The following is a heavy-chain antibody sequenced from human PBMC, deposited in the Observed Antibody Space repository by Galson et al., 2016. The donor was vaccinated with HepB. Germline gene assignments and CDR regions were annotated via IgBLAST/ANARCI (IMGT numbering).Heavy chain of an antibody. J-gene: IGHJ5*02. D-gene: IGHD2-15*01. CDR2: VSFDGSKE. CDR1: GFIFSSYG. V-gene: IGHV3-33*05. Sequence: SLRLSCAASGFIFSSYGMHWVRQSPGKGLEWVALVSFDGSKEYYADSVKGRFTISRDNSNNTTYLQMNSLRVEDTAIYYCARDRVVAAKYNWFDPWGQGTLVTVSS. CDR3: ARDRVVAAKYNWFDP.